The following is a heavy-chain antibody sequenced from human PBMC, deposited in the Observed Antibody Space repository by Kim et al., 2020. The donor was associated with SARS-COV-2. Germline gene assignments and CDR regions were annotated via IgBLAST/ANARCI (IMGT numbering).Heavy chain of an antibody. J-gene: IGHJ6*02. V-gene: IGHV3-74*01. CDR2: ST. Sequence: STSYAGSVKGRFTISRDNAKNTLYLQMNSLRAEDTAVYYCARQTAWGMDVWGQGTTVTVSS. CDR3: ARQTAWGMDV.